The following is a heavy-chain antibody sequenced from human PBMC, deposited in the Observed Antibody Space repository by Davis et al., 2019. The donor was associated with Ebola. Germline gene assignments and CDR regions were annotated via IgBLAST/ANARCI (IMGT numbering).Heavy chain of an antibody. D-gene: IGHD4-11*01. CDR3: AKDSGATVTMGPAFDI. Sequence: GGSLRLSCAASGFTFSSYAMSWVRQAPGKGLEWVSAISGSGGSTYYADSVKGRFTISRDNSKNTLYLQMNSLRAEDTAVYYCAKDSGATVTMGPAFDIWGQGTMVTVSS. CDR1: GFTFSSYA. V-gene: IGHV3-23*01. J-gene: IGHJ3*02. CDR2: ISGSGGST.